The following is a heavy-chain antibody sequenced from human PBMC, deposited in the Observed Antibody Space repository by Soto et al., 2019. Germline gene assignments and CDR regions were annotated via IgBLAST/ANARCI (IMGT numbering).Heavy chain of an antibody. CDR2: IIPIFGTA. Sequence: QVKLVQSGAEVKKPGSSVKVSCKASGGTFSSYAITWVRPAPGQGLEWMGGIIPIFGTANYAQKFQGRVTITADESTSTAYMELSSLRSEDTAVYYCARDRGPSSGYYPYWFDPWGQGTLVTVSS. CDR3: ARDRGPSSGYYPYWFDP. CDR1: GGTFSSYA. D-gene: IGHD3-22*01. V-gene: IGHV1-69*12. J-gene: IGHJ5*02.